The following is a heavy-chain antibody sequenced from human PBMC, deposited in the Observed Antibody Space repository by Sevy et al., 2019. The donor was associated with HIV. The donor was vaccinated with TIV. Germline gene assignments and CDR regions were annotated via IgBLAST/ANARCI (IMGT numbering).Heavy chain of an antibody. V-gene: IGHV4-59*08. J-gene: IGHJ4*01. CDR2: VFASAIT. CDR1: GGSISGSS. Sequence: SETLSLTCTVTGGSISGSSWSWIRQPPGKGLEWIGNVFASAITNYNPSLKSGVTISLDTSESQSSLILNTVTAADTAVYYCARHGANGDYVPNDPPLDYWGRGILVTVSS. CDR3: ARHGANGDYVPNDPPLDY. D-gene: IGHD4-17*01.